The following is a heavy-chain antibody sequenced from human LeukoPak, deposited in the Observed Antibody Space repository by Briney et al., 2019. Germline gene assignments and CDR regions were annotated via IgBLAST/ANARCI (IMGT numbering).Heavy chain of an antibody. D-gene: IGHD5-24*01. CDR2: INIDGSTS. V-gene: IGHV3-74*01. CDR3: ARASALATPPFGY. J-gene: IGHJ4*02. Sequence: GGSLRLTCAASGFTFSSYWMHWVRQAPGKGLVWVSRINIDGSTSNYADSVKGRFTISRDNAKNAVYLQMNSLRVEDTAVYYCARASALATPPFGYWGQGTLVTVSS. CDR1: GFTFSSYW.